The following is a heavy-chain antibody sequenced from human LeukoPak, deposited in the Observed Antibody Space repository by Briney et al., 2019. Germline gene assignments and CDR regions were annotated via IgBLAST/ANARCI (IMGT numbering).Heavy chain of an antibody. CDR2: ISGSGGST. V-gene: IGHV3-23*01. J-gene: IGHJ3*02. CDR3: AREVISSARQTDAFDI. Sequence: GGSLRLSCAASGFTFNSYAMSWVRQAPGKGLEWVSAISGSGGSTYYADSVKGRLTISRDNAKNTLYLQMNSLRAEDTAVYYCAREVISSARQTDAFDIWGQGTMVTVSS. D-gene: IGHD6-19*01. CDR1: GFTFNSYA.